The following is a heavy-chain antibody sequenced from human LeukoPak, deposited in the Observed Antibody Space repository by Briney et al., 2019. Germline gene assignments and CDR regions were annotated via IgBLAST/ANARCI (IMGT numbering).Heavy chain of an antibody. CDR1: GGSISSSSYY. D-gene: IGHD5-18*01. J-gene: IGHJ5*02. Sequence: SETLSLTCTVSGGSISSSSYYWGWIRQPPGKGLEWIGSIYYSGSTYYNPSLKSRVTISVDTSKNQLSLKLSSVTAADTAVYYCARGSHVDTASLFDPWGQGTLVTVSS. V-gene: IGHV4-39*07. CDR3: ARGSHVDTASLFDP. CDR2: IYYSGST.